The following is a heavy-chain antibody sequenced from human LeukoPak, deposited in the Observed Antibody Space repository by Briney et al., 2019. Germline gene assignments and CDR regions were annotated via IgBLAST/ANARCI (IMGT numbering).Heavy chain of an antibody. Sequence: GGSLRLSCAASGFTFSNYGMHWVRQAPGKGLEWVAVIWYDGSNKYYADSVKGRFTISRDNAKNTLYLQMNSLRAEDTALYYCASRWWYFDLWGRGTLVTVSS. V-gene: IGHV3-33*03. D-gene: IGHD6-13*01. CDR2: IWYDGSNK. CDR3: ASRWWYFDL. J-gene: IGHJ2*01. CDR1: GFTFSNYG.